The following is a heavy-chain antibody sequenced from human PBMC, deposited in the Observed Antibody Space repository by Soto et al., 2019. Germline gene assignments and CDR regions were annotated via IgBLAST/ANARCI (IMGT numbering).Heavy chain of an antibody. D-gene: IGHD6-19*01. V-gene: IGHV4-39*01. Sequence: SETLSLTCTVSGGSISSSSYYWGWIRQPPGKGLEWIGSIYYSGSTYYNPSLKSRVTISVDTSKNQFSLKLSSVTAADTAVYYCARQKYSSGWLFDYWGQGTLVTVSS. CDR3: ARQKYSSGWLFDY. CDR2: IYYSGST. CDR1: GGSISSSSYY. J-gene: IGHJ4*02.